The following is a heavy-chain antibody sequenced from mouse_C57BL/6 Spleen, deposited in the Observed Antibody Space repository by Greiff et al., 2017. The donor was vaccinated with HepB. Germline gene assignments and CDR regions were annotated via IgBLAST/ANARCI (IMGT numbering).Heavy chain of an antibody. Sequence: VQVVESGAELARPGASVKLSCKASGYTFTSYGISWVKQRTGQGLEWIGEIYPRSGNTYYNEKFKGKATLTADKSSSTAYMELRSLTSEDSAVYFCARSPYYDYDEDAMDYWGQGTSVTVSS. CDR2: IYPRSGNT. CDR1: GYTFTSYG. CDR3: ARSPYYDYDEDAMDY. J-gene: IGHJ4*01. V-gene: IGHV1-81*01. D-gene: IGHD2-4*01.